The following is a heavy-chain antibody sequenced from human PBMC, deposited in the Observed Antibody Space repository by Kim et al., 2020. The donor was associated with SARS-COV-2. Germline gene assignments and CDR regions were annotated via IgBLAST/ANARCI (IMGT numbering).Heavy chain of an antibody. D-gene: IGHD3-10*01. V-gene: IGHV3-30*01. J-gene: IGHJ1*01. CDR3: ARNYGSGSYSRYFQH. Sequence: DSVKGRFTISRDNSKNSLYLQMNSLRAEDTAVYYCARNYGSGSYSRYFQHWGQGTLVTVSS.